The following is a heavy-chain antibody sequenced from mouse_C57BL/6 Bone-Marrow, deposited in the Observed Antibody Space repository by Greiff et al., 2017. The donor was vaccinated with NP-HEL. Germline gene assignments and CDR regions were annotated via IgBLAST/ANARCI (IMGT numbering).Heavy chain of an antibody. CDR2: IDPSDSYT. D-gene: IGHD1-2*01. J-gene: IGHJ4*01. V-gene: IGHV1-69*01. CDR3: ARRPTAYYYAMDY. Sequence: QVQLQQPGAELVMPGASVKLSCKASGYTFTSYWMHWVKQRPGQGLEWIGEIDPSDSYTNYNQKFKGKSTLTVDKSSSTAYMQLSSLTSEDSAVYYCARRPTAYYYAMDYWGQGTSVTVSS. CDR1: GYTFTSYW.